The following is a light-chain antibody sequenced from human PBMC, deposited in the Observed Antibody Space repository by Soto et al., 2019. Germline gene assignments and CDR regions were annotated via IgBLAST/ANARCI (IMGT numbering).Light chain of an antibody. CDR2: DNN. V-gene: IGLV1-51*01. Sequence: QAVVTQPPSVSAAPGQKVTISCSGRSSNIGNNYVSWYQQLPGTAPKLLIYDNNKRPSGIPDRFSGSKSGTSATLGITGLQTGDQADYYCGTWDSSLSAWVFGGGTKLTVL. CDR3: GTWDSSLSAWV. CDR1: SSNIGNNY. J-gene: IGLJ3*02.